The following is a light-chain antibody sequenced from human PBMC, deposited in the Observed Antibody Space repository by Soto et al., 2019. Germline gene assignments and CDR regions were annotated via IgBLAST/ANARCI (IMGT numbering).Light chain of an antibody. Sequence: EVVLTQSPGTLSLSPGERATLSCRASQSVAANYLAWYQQKRGQAPRLLIYGASSRATGIPDRFSGSGSGTDFNLTISRLEPEDCSVYYCHQYWTAPLTFGPGTKVYIK. J-gene: IGKJ3*01. CDR1: QSVAANY. CDR3: HQYWTAPLT. V-gene: IGKV3-20*01. CDR2: GAS.